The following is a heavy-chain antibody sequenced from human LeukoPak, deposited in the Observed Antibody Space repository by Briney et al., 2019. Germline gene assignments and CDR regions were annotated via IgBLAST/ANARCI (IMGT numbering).Heavy chain of an antibody. CDR2: IYTSGST. Sequence: PSETLSLTCTVSGGSISSGSYYWSWIQQPAGKGLEWIGRIYTSGSTNYNPSLKSRVTISVDTSKNQFSLKLSSVTAADTAVYYCARSVRGAMSGYYYYMDVWGKGTTVTVSS. V-gene: IGHV4-61*02. J-gene: IGHJ6*03. CDR3: ARSVRGAMSGYYYYMDV. CDR1: GGSISSGSYY. D-gene: IGHD3-10*01.